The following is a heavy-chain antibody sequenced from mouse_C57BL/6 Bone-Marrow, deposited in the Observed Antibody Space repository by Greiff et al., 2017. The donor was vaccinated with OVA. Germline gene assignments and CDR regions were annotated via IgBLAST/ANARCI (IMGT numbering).Heavy chain of an antibody. CDR3: TNIYYYGSRGSWFAY. V-gene: IGHV5-9-1*02. D-gene: IGHD1-1*01. J-gene: IGHJ3*01. Sequence: EVKLEESGEGLVKPGGSLKLSCAASGFTFSSYAMSWVRQTPEKRLEWVAYISSGGDYIYYADTVKGRFTISRDNDRNTLYLQMSSLKSEDTAMYYCTNIYYYGSRGSWFAYWGQGTLVTVSA. CDR2: ISSGGDYI. CDR1: GFTFSSYA.